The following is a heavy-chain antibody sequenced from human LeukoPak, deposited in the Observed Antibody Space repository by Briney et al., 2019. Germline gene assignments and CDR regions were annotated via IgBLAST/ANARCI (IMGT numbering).Heavy chain of an antibody. CDR1: GGSFSAYY. CDR3: ARQGIRYGSESYYMRGWFDP. J-gene: IGHJ5*02. V-gene: IGHV4-34*01. Sequence: SETLSLTCAVYGGSFSAYYWSWIRQPPGKGLEWIGEINHSGNSNYNPSLKSRVTISVDTSKNQFSLKLSSVTAADTAIYYCARQGIRYGSESYYMRGWFDPWGQGTLVTVSS. D-gene: IGHD3-10*01. CDR2: INHSGNS.